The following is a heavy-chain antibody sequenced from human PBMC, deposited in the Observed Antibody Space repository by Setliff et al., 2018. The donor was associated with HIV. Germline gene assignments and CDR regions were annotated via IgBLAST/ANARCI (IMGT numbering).Heavy chain of an antibody. CDR1: GYAFASYG. D-gene: IGHD2-2*01. Sequence: ASVKVSCKASGYAFASYGLNWVRQAPGQGLEWMGWINTHSGNPTYAQAFTGRFVFSFDTSVSTAYLQISSLRAEDTAVYYCARDRGEYCSTTSCPFGYWGQGTRGTVS. CDR3: ARDRGEYCSTTSCPFGY. CDR2: INTHSGNP. J-gene: IGHJ4*02. V-gene: IGHV7-4-1*02.